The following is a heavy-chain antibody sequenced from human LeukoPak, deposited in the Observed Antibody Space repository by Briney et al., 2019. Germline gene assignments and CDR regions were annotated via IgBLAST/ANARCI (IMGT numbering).Heavy chain of an antibody. CDR2: IKQDGSEK. V-gene: IGHV3-7*01. Sequence: SGGSLRLSCAVSGFTFSSYWMSWVRQAPGKGLEWVANIKQDGSEKYYVDSVKGRFTISRDNAKNSVYLQMDSLRGDDTAVYYCVRDNRPVRGLTRHFDYWGEGTLVTVSS. CDR3: VRDNRPVRGLTRHFDY. J-gene: IGHJ4*02. CDR1: GFTFSSYW. D-gene: IGHD3-10*01.